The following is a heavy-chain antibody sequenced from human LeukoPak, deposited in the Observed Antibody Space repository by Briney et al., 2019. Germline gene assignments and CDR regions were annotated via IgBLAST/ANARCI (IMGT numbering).Heavy chain of an antibody. Sequence: GRSLRFPCAASGFPSSSYRMHWVRQAQGKGLGWVSRINRGGSSTSYAESVKDRFTISRDNAKTTLYLQMNCLRAEDTAVYYCGNLDTPMGYWGQGTLVTVSS. CDR3: GNLDTPMGY. CDR1: GFPSSSYR. CDR2: INRGGSST. V-gene: IGHV3-74*01. J-gene: IGHJ4*02. D-gene: IGHD5-18*01.